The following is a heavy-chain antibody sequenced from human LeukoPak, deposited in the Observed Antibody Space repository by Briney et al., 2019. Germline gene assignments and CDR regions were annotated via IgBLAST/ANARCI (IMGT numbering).Heavy chain of an antibody. CDR3: ARDARLSYYYDSSGYL. Sequence: GGSLRLSCAASGFTFSSYGMSWVRQAPGKGLEWVSSISSSSSYIYYADSVKGRFTISRDNAKNSLYLQMNSLRAEDTAVYYCARDARLSYYYDSSGYLWGQGTLVTVSS. CDR2: ISSSSSYI. D-gene: IGHD3-22*01. J-gene: IGHJ5*02. CDR1: GFTFSSYG. V-gene: IGHV3-21*01.